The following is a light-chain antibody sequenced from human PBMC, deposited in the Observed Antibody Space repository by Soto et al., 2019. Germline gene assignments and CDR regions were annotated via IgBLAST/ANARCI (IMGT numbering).Light chain of an antibody. Sequence: DIVMTQSPDSLAVSLGERATLNCKSSQSVLYSSDNKNYLAWYQQKPGQPPKLLIYWASTRESGVPDRFSGSGSGTDFTLTISSLLAEDVAVYYCQQYLTSPLTFGGGTKVEIK. CDR2: WAS. V-gene: IGKV4-1*01. CDR3: QQYLTSPLT. J-gene: IGKJ4*01. CDR1: QSVLYSSDNKNY.